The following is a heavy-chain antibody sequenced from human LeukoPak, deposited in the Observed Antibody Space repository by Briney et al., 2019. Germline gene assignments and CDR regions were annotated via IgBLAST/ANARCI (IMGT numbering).Heavy chain of an antibody. CDR3: AKVWYYYDTRAPDY. CDR1: GFTFSSYA. CDR2: ISGSGGST. J-gene: IGHJ4*02. Sequence: GGSLRLSCAASGFTFSSYAMSWVRQAPGKGLEWVSAISGSGGSTYYADSVKGRFTISRDNSKNTLYLQMNSLRAEDTAVYYCAKVWYYYDTRAPDYWGQGTMVTVSS. D-gene: IGHD3-22*01. V-gene: IGHV3-23*01.